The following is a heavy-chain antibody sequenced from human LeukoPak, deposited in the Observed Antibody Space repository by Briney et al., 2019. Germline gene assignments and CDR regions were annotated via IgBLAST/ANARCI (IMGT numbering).Heavy chain of an antibody. D-gene: IGHD6-6*01. V-gene: IGHV4-61*02. CDR3: ARVGFEYSGSAPPYYYYMDV. CDR2: IYTSGST. CDR1: GGSISSGSYY. Sequence: PSQTLSLTCTVSGGSISSGSYYWSWIRQPAGKGLGWIGRIYTSGSTNYNPSLKSRVTISVDTSKNQFSLKLSSVTAADTAGYYCARVGFEYSGSAPPYYYYMDVWGKGATVTVSS. J-gene: IGHJ6*03.